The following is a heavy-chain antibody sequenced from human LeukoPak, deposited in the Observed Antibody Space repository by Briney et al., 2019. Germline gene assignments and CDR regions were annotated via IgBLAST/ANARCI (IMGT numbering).Heavy chain of an antibody. CDR3: ASSDLADYYYYGMDV. V-gene: IGHV3-48*03. CDR1: GFTFSSYE. D-gene: IGHD2-21*02. J-gene: IGHJ6*02. CDR2: ISSSGSTI. Sequence: PPGGSLRLSCAASGFTFSSYEMNWVRQAPGKGLEWVSYISSSGSTIYYADSVKGRFTISRDNAKNSLYLQMNSLRAEDTAVYYCASSDLADYYYYGMDVWGQGTTVTVSS.